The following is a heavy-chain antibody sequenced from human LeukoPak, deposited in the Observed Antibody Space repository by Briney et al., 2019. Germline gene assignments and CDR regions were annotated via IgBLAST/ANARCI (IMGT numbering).Heavy chain of an antibody. D-gene: IGHD3-22*01. V-gene: IGHV3-30-3*01. CDR1: RFTFSNYA. J-gene: IGHJ6*02. CDR2: ISYDGSNK. CDR3: ARSYTNYYDSSGYYYNYGMDV. Sequence: GGSLRLSCAASRFTFSNYAMHWVRQAPGKGLEGVAVISYDGSNKYYADSVKGRFTISRDNSRNTVCMEMNSLRAEDTAVYYCARSYTNYYDSSGYYYNYGMDVWGQGTTVTVSS.